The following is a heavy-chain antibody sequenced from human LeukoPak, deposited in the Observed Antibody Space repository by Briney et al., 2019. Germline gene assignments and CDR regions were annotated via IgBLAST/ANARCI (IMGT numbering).Heavy chain of an antibody. V-gene: IGHV1-8*01. CDR1: GYTFTSYD. CDR2: MNPNSGNT. D-gene: IGHD6-6*01. J-gene: IGHJ4*02. CDR3: ARESSGSSSLGY. Sequence: ASVKVSCKASGYTFTSYDINWVRQATGQGLEWMGWMNPNSGNTGYAQKFQGRVTMTRNTSISTSYMELSSLRSEDTAVYDCARESSGSSSLGYWGQGTLVTVSS.